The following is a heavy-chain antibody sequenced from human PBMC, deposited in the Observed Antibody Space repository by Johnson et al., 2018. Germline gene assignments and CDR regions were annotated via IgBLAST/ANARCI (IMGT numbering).Heavy chain of an antibody. J-gene: IGHJ6*03. CDR3: YSALWSHYYYYYMDV. CDR2: ISSSSSYI. V-gene: IGHV3-21*01. Sequence: EVQLVESGGGLVKPGGSLRLSCAASGFTFSSYSMNWVRQAPGKGLEWVSSISSSSSYIYYADSVKGRFTISRDNAKNSLYLQMNSLRAEDTAVYYCYSALWSHYYYYYMDVWGKGTTVTVSS. D-gene: IGHD1-26*01. CDR1: GFTFSSYS.